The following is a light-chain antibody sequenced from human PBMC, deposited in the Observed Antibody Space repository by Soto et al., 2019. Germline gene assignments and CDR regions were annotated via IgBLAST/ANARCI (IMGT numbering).Light chain of an antibody. CDR3: QQYGSSPWT. V-gene: IGKV3-20*01. CDR1: QSVSSSF. J-gene: IGKJ1*01. Sequence: EIVLTQSPGTLSLSPGERATLSCRASQSVSSSFLAGYQQKPGQAPRLLIYGASSRATGIPDRISGSGSGTDFTLTISRLEPDDFVVDYCQQYGSSPWTFGQGTKVEIK. CDR2: GAS.